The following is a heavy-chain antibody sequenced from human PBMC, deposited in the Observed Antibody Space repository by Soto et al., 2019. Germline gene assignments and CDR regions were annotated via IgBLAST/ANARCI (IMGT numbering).Heavy chain of an antibody. V-gene: IGHV3-30*03. D-gene: IGHD1-26*01. Sequence: VQLVESGGGVGQPGRSLRLSCAASGFIFRNFGMHWVRRAPGKGLEWVATISGDGNDKYYPDSMKGRFTISRDNFNNTLYLQLNSLRPEDTAVYHCVQGASTAHQPLDSWGQGVLVTVSS. CDR3: VQGASTAHQPLDS. CDR2: ISGDGNDK. J-gene: IGHJ4*02. CDR1: GFIFRNFG.